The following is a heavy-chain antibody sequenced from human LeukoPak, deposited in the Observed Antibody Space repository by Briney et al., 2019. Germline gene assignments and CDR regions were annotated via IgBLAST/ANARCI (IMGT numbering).Heavy chain of an antibody. CDR1: GGTFSSYA. V-gene: IGHV1-69*04. D-gene: IGHD2-8*01. CDR2: IIPILGIA. CDR3: ARDMLMVYEAETQVDY. J-gene: IGHJ4*02. Sequence: GASVKVSCKASGGTFSSYAISWVRQAPGQGLEWMGRIIPILGIANYAQKFQGRVTITADKSTSTAYMELSSLRSEDTAVYYCARDMLMVYEAETQVDYWGQGTLVTVSS.